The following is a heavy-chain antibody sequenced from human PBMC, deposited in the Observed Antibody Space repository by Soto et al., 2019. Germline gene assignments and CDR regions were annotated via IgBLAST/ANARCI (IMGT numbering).Heavy chain of an antibody. J-gene: IGHJ4*02. CDR3: AAGDSSDTGDH. CDR2: TTTIIGTR. CDR1: GATLRTYG. Sequence: SLTLSCNVSGATLRTYGSSWVLQVPGQVLEWMGGTTTIIGTRDYAQKFQGRVTITADESTATSYMELSSLRSEDTAVYYCAAGDSSDTGDHWGQRTLVTVSS. D-gene: IGHD5-18*01. V-gene: IGHV1-69*01.